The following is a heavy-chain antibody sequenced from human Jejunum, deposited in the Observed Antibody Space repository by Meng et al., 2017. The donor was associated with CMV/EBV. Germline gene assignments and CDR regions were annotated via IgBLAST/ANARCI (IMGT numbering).Heavy chain of an antibody. CDR1: GVSTTHKCHF. V-gene: IGHV4-39*07. Sequence: LHLQGWAPDLVNPTETPSFTCTVSGVSTTHKCHFWGWIRQAPGKGLEWIGTIYYTGTTYNNPSLKGRVAISIDTSKNQFSLKLTSVTAADTAKYYCARGIYDFWEPDYWGQGTLVTVSS. CDR3: ARGIYDFWEPDY. CDR2: IYYTGTT. D-gene: IGHD3-3*01. J-gene: IGHJ4*02.